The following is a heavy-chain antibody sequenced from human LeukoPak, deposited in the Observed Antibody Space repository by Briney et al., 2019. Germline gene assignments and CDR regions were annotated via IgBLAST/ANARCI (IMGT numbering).Heavy chain of an antibody. D-gene: IGHD3-10*01. CDR3: ARAVVWLGELGPSS. J-gene: IGHJ5*02. V-gene: IGHV3-66*01. Sequence: GGSLRLSCAASGFTVSSNYMSWVRQAPGKGLEWVSVIYSGGSTYYADSVKGRFTISRDNSKNTLYLQMNSLRAEDTAVYYCARAVVWLGELGPSSWGQGTLVTVSS. CDR1: GFTVSSNY. CDR2: IYSGGST.